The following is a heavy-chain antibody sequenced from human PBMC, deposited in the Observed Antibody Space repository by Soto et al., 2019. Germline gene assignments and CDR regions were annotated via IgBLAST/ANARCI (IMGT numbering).Heavy chain of an antibody. D-gene: IGHD6-19*01. CDR1: GFTFSTYA. Sequence: GGSLRLSCAASGFTFSTYAMHWVRQAPGKGLEWVAVISYDGSNKYYADSVKGRFTISRDYSKNTLYLQMNSLRAEDTSVYYCARDGGVDSSGWYSSYGMDVWGQGTTVTVSS. J-gene: IGHJ6*02. V-gene: IGHV3-30-3*01. CDR3: ARDGGVDSSGWYSSYGMDV. CDR2: ISYDGSNK.